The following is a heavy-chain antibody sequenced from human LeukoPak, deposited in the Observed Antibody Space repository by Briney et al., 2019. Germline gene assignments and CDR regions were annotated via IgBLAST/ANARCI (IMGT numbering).Heavy chain of an antibody. CDR3: ASTTTVTKAVVGVYGMDV. Sequence: AGGSLRLSCAASGFTFSSYGMHWVRQAPGKGLEWVAMIWYDGSNTYYADSVKGRFAISRDNAKNSLFLQMNSLRVEDTAVYYCASTTTVTKAVVGVYGMDVWGQGTTVTVSS. V-gene: IGHV3-33*03. CDR1: GFTFSSYG. J-gene: IGHJ6*02. D-gene: IGHD4-17*01. CDR2: IWYDGSNT.